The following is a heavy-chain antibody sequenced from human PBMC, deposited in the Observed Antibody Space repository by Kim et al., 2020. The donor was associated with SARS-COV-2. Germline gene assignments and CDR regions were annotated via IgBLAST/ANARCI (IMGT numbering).Heavy chain of an antibody. V-gene: IGHV1-24*01. CDR2: T. CDR3: ATDRHDANGEN. Sequence: TIYAQKCQGRVTMTEDTSTDTAYMELSSLRSEDTAVYYCATDRHDANGENWGQGTLVTVSS. J-gene: IGHJ4*02. D-gene: IGHD2-8*01.